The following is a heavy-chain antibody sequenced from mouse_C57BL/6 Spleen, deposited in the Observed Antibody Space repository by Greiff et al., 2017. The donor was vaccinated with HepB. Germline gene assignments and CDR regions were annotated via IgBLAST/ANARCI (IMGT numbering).Heavy chain of an antibody. CDR3: ARRLWYGELGDY. CDR2: IYPGDGDT. V-gene: IGHV1-82*01. D-gene: IGHD2-1*01. J-gene: IGHJ2*01. CDR1: GYAFSSSW. Sequence: QVQLQQSGPELVKPGASVKISCKASGYAFSSSWMNWVKQRPGKGLEWIGRIYPGDGDTNYNGKFKGKATLTADKSSSTAYMQLSSLTSEDSAVYFCARRLWYGELGDYWGQGTTLTVSS.